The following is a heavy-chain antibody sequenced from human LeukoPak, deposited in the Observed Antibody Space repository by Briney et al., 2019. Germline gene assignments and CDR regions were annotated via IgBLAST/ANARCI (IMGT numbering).Heavy chain of an antibody. Sequence: GGSLRLSCAASGLTFSAYWGNWVRQAPGKGLEWVANIEQDGSEKNYVDSVKGRFTISRDNGANSLYLQMNNLRVGDTGVYYCVGGIGWLPDYWGQGTLVTVSS. CDR2: IEQDGSEK. V-gene: IGHV3-7*01. J-gene: IGHJ4*02. CDR3: VGGIGWLPDY. D-gene: IGHD6-19*01. CDR1: GLTFSAYW.